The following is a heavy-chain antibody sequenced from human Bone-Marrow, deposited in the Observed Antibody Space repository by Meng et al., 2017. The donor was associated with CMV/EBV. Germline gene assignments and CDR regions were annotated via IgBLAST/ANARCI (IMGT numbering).Heavy chain of an antibody. D-gene: IGHD3-16*01. J-gene: IGHJ4*02. CDR2: IKSKTDGGTT. V-gene: IGHV3-15*01. Sequence: GESLKISCAASGFTFSNAWMSWVRQAPGKGLEWVGRIKSKTDGGTTDYAAPVKGRFSISRYDSKNTLYLQMNSLKTEDTAVYYCTTLLIPDGRGYWGQGTLVTVSS. CDR1: GFTFSNAW. CDR3: TTLLIPDGRGY.